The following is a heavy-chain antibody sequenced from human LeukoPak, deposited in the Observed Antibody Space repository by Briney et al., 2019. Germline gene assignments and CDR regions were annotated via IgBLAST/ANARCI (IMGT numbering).Heavy chain of an antibody. CDR1: GFTFSNAW. CDR3: AREDSGSYRDYFDY. CDR2: ISGSGTNT. J-gene: IGHJ4*02. D-gene: IGHD1-26*01. V-gene: IGHV3-23*01. Sequence: PGGSLRLSCAASGFTFSNAWMSWVRQAPGKGLERVSGISGSGTNTYYADSVKGRFTISRDNSKNTLYLQMNSLRAEDTAVYYCAREDSGSYRDYFDYWGQGTLVTVSS.